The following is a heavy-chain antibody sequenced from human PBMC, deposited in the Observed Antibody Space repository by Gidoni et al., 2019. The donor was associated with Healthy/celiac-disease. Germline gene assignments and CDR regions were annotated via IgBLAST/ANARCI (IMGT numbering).Heavy chain of an antibody. D-gene: IGHD5-18*01. Sequence: QVQLQQWGAGLLKPSETLSLPCAVYGGSFSGYYCSWIRQPPGKGLEWIGEINHSGSTNYNPSLKSRVTISVDTSKNQCSLKLSSVTAADTAVYYCARVLRGYSYGYYCDYWGQGTLVTVSS. V-gene: IGHV4-34*01. CDR3: ARVLRGYSYGYYCDY. CDR1: GGSFSGYY. J-gene: IGHJ4*02. CDR2: INHSGST.